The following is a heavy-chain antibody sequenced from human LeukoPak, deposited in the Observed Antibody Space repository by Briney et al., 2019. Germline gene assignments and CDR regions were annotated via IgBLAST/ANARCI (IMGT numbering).Heavy chain of an antibody. V-gene: IGHV4-39*07. Sequence: SETLSLTCTVSGGSISSSSYYWGWIRQPPGKGLEWIGSIYYSGSTYYNPSLKSRVTISVDTSKNQFSLKLSSVTAADTAVYYCARDDGGGVYFDYWGQGTLVTVSS. CDR2: IYYSGST. CDR1: GGSISSSSYY. CDR3: ARDDGGGVYFDY. J-gene: IGHJ4*02. D-gene: IGHD4-23*01.